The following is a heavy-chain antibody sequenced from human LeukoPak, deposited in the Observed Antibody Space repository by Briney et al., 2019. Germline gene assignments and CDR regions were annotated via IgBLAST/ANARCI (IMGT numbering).Heavy chain of an antibody. CDR1: GFTFSSYA. CDR3: AKDREAAAGPSPFDP. V-gene: IGHV3-23*01. Sequence: PGGSLRLSCAASGFTFSSYAMSWVRQAPGRGLEWVSAISGSGDTTSYADSVQGRFTISRDNSKNTLYLQMNSLRAEDTAVYYCAKDREAAAGPSPFDPWGQGTLVTVSS. CDR2: ISGSGDTT. D-gene: IGHD6-13*01. J-gene: IGHJ5*02.